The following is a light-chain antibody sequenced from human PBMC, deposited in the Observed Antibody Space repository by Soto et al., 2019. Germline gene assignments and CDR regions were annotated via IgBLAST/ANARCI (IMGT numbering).Light chain of an antibody. V-gene: IGLV2-8*01. CDR2: DVN. J-gene: IGLJ1*01. CDR3: VSFAGGTYV. Sequence: QSVLTQPPSASGSPGQPATTSCTGTSSDVGAYIFVSWYQQHPGKAPKLMVYDVNRRPPGVPDRFFGSKSGNTASLTVSGLQAEDEADYYCVSFAGGTYVFGTGTKVTVL. CDR1: SSDVGAYIF.